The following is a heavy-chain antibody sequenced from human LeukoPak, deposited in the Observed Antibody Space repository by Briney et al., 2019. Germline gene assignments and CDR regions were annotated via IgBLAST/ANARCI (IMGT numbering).Heavy chain of an antibody. J-gene: IGHJ6*02. CDR3: AKDAYYYDSSGYPALYYYGMDV. CDR2: ISYDGSNK. CDR1: GFTVSSYG. V-gene: IGHV3-30*18. D-gene: IGHD3-22*01. Sequence: GGSLRLSCAASGFTVSSYGMHWVRQAPGKGLEWVAVISYDGSNKYYADSVKGRFTISRDNSKNTLYLQMNSLRAEDTAVYYCAKDAYYYDSSGYPALYYYGMDVRGQGTTVTVSS.